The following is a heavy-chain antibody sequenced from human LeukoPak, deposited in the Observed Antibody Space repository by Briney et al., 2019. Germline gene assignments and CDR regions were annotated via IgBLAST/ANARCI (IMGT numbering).Heavy chain of an antibody. CDR3: ARDQGVVPAAIYGNWFDP. Sequence: ASVKVSCKASGYTFTGYYMRWVRQAPGQGLEWMGWINPNSGGTNYAQKFQGRVTMTRDTSISTAYMELSRLRSDDTAVYYCARDQGVVPAAIYGNWFDPWGQGTLVTVSS. V-gene: IGHV1-2*02. CDR2: INPNSGGT. J-gene: IGHJ5*02. D-gene: IGHD2-2*02. CDR1: GYTFTGYY.